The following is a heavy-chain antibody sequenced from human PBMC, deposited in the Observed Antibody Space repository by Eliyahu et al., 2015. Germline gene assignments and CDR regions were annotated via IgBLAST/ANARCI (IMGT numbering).Heavy chain of an antibody. CDR3: ARDPGIRNGMGV. J-gene: IGHJ6*02. CDR2: IYGGGST. Sequence: EAQLVESGGGLIQPGGSLRXXXAASGFSVSTDYMNWVRXAPGKGLEWVSVIYGGGSTYYADSVKGRFTISRDNSKNTLYLQMNSLRAEDTAVYYCARDPGIRNGMGVWGQGTTVTVSS. D-gene: IGHD2-15*01. CDR1: GFSVSTDY. V-gene: IGHV3-53*01.